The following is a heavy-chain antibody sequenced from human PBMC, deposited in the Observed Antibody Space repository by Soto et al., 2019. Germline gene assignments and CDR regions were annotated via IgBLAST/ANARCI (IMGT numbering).Heavy chain of an antibody. CDR3: AKEALTVAGNNFDS. V-gene: IGHV3-23*01. CDR1: GFTFTTYA. J-gene: IGHJ4*02. D-gene: IGHD6-19*01. Sequence: EIELLESGGGLVQPGGSLRLSCAASGFTFTTYAMGWVRQAPGKGLEWVSSISGSGAGTFYADSVKGRFTISRDNAKKMVYMQMNGLRADDTAGYYCAKEALTVAGNNFDSWGQGTLVTVSS. CDR2: ISGSGAGT.